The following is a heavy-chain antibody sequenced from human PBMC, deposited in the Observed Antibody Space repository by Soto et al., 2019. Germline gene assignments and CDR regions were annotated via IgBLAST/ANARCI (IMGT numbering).Heavy chain of an antibody. CDR2: ISGGEPNT. D-gene: IGHD3-10*01. CDR1: GFTFSTYA. V-gene: IGHV3-23*01. Sequence: GGSLRLSCAASGFTFSTYAMNWVRQAPGKGLEWVSAISGGEPNTYYADSVKGRFTISRDNSKNTLYLQMNSLRAEDTAVFYCAKAHSPDYGSGNFNYYYYYMDVWGKGTTVTVSS. CDR3: AKAHSPDYGSGNFNYYYYYMDV. J-gene: IGHJ6*03.